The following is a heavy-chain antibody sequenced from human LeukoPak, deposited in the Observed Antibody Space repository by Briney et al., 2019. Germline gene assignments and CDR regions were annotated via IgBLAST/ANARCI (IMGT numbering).Heavy chain of an antibody. CDR3: ARRDAHPGYYYYMDV. J-gene: IGHJ6*03. CDR2: IYYSGNT. V-gene: IGHV4-39*07. D-gene: IGHD2-2*01. CDR1: GGSISSSSNYS. Sequence: PSETLSLTCTVSGGSISSSSNYSWGWIRQPPGKGLEWIGSIYYSGNTYYNPSLKSRVTISVDTSKNQFSLKLSSVTAADTAVYYCARRDAHPGYYYYMDVWGIGTTVTVSS.